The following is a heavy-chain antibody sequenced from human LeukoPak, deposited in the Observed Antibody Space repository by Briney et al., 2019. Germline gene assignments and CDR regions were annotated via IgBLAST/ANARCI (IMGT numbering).Heavy chain of an antibody. V-gene: IGHV1-2*02. CDR3: ARDAEVVVVPAAIGEDWFDP. CDR1: GYTFTGYY. D-gene: IGHD2-2*02. J-gene: IGHJ5*02. CDR2: INPNSGGT. Sequence: ASVKVSCKASGYTFTGYYMHWVRQAPGQGLEWMGWINPNSGGTNYAQKFQGRVTMTRDTSISTAYMELSRLRSDDTAVYYCARDAEVVVVPAAIGEDWFDPWGQGTLVIVSS.